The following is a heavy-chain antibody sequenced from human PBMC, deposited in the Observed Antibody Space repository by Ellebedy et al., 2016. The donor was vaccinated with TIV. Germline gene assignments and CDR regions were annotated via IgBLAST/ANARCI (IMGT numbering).Heavy chain of an antibody. CDR1: GFAFSSNG. D-gene: IGHD2-21*02. J-gene: IGHJ4*02. CDR2: IWYDGSHK. CDR3: ARDRHVDRGDCLDY. Sequence: GESLKISCAASGFAFSSNGMSWVRQAPGKGLEWVAFIWYDGSHKYYGDSVKGRFTISRDNSKNTLYLQMNSLGVDDTAVYYCARDRHVDRGDCLDYWGQGTLVTVSS. V-gene: IGHV3-33*08.